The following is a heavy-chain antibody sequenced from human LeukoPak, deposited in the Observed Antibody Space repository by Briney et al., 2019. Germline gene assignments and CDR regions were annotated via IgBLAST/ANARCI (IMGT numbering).Heavy chain of an antibody. CDR3: ARSEGATLDYFDY. CDR1: GGTFSSYA. J-gene: IGHJ4*02. V-gene: IGHV1-69*13. CDR2: IIPIFGTA. Sequence: GASVKVSCKASGGTFSSYAISWVRQAPGQGLEWMGGIIPIFGTANYAQKFQGRVTITADESTSTAYMELSSLRSEDTAVYYCARSEGATLDYFDYWGQGTLVTVSS. D-gene: IGHD1-26*01.